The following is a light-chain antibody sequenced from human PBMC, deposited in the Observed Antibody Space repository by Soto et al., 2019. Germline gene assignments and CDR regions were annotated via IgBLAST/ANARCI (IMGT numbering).Light chain of an antibody. CDR3: QQYNNWPRT. V-gene: IGKV3-15*01. CDR2: GAS. Sequence: EIVLTQSPGILSLSPGERATLSCRASQSVSNDFLAWYQQRPGQAPRLLMYGASDRATGIPARFSGSGSGTEFTLTISSLQSEDFAVYYCQQYNNWPRTFGQGTKVDIK. J-gene: IGKJ1*01. CDR1: QSVSNDF.